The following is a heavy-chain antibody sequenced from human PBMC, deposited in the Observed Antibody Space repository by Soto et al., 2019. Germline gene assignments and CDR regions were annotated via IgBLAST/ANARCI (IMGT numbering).Heavy chain of an antibody. J-gene: IGHJ2*01. D-gene: IGHD2-15*01. Sequence: QVQLVQSGAEVKKPGSSVKVSCKASGGTFSSYAISWVRQAPGQGLEWMGGIIPIFGTANYAQKFQGRVTITADESTSRAYMELSSLRSEDTAVYYCARVVTVVKSFHYWYFDLWGRCTLVTVSS. CDR3: ARVVTVVKSFHYWYFDL. CDR2: IIPIFGTA. V-gene: IGHV1-69*12. CDR1: GGTFSSYA.